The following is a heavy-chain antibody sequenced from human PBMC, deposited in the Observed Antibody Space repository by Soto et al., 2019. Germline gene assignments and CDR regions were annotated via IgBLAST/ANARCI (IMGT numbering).Heavy chain of an antibody. V-gene: IGHV3-30*18. CDR2: ISYDGDNK. D-gene: IGHD2-15*01. J-gene: IGHJ4*02. Sequence: QVQLVESGGGVVQPGRSLRLSCAASGFTFSSHGMHWVRQVPGQGLDWVAVISYDGDNKYYADSVKGRFTISRDNSKNTLFLQMNGLRTEDTAVYYCAKDRDVVSDHFEYWGRGTLVTVSS. CDR3: AKDRDVVSDHFEY. CDR1: GFTFSSHG.